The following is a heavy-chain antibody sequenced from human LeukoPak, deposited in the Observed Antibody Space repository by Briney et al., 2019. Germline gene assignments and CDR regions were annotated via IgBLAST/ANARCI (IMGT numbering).Heavy chain of an antibody. Sequence: GGSLRLSCAASGFTFSSYAMSWVRQAPGKGLEWVSAISGSGGSTCYADSVKGRFTISRDNSKNTLYLQMNSLRAEDTAVYYCAKDDGDCSSTSCYTYYYYMDVWGKGTTVTVSS. D-gene: IGHD2-2*02. CDR3: AKDDGDCSSTSCYTYYYYMDV. CDR2: ISGSGGST. V-gene: IGHV3-23*01. CDR1: GFTFSSYA. J-gene: IGHJ6*03.